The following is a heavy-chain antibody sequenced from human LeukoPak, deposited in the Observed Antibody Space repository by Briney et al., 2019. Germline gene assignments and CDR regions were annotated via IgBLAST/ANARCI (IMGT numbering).Heavy chain of an antibody. Sequence: SETLSLTCTVSGGSVSSHSWSWIRQSPGKALEWIGFIYNSAITDYSPSLKSRVTMSVDTSKNQFSLRLSSVTAADTAVYYCARCDFAMVITYWGQGTLVTVSS. V-gene: IGHV4-59*08. CDR1: GGSVSSHS. J-gene: IGHJ4*02. D-gene: IGHD3-22*01. CDR2: IYNSAIT. CDR3: ARCDFAMVITY.